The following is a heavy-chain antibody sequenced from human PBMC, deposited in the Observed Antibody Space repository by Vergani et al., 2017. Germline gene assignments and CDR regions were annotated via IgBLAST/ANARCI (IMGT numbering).Heavy chain of an antibody. CDR1: GGSFSGYY. Sequence: QVQLQQWGAGLLKPSETLSLTCAVYGGSFSGYYWSWIRQPPGKGLEWIGEINHSGSTNYNPSLKSRVTISVDTSKNQFSLKLSSVTAADTAVYYCAGIVRATRNYYYYMDVWGKGTTVTVSS. CDR2: INHSGST. J-gene: IGHJ6*03. D-gene: IGHD1-26*01. V-gene: IGHV4-34*01. CDR3: AGIVRATRNYYYYMDV.